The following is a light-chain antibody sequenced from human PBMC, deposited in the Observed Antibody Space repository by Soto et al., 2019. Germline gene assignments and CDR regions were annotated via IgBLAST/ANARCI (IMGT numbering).Light chain of an antibody. CDR2: DNN. J-gene: IGLJ2*01. V-gene: IGLV1-51*01. CDR3: GTWDGLSAGV. Sequence: QSVLTQPPSVSAAPGQRVTISCSGSSSNIGRNYVSWYQQLPGTAPKLLIYDNNKRPSGIPDRFSGSKSGTSATLGITGLQTGDEADYYCGTWDGLSAGVFGGGTKLTVL. CDR1: SSNIGRNY.